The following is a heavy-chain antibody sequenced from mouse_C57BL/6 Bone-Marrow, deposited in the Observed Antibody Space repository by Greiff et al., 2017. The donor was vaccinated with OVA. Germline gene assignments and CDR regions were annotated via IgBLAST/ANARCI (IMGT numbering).Heavy chain of an antibody. D-gene: IGHD1-1*02. J-gene: IGHJ3*01. CDR3: ARGGWFPSFAY. V-gene: IGHV5-17*01. Sequence: EVQLQESGGGLVKPGGSLKLSCAASGFTFSDYGMHWVRQAPEKGLEWVAYISSGSSTIYYADTVKGRFTISRDNAKNTLFLQMTSLRSEDTAMYYCARGGWFPSFAYWGQGTLVTVSA. CDR2: ISSGSSTI. CDR1: GFTFSDYG.